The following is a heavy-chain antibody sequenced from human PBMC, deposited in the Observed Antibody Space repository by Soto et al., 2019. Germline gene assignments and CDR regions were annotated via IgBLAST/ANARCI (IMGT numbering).Heavy chain of an antibody. V-gene: IGHV4-59*01. CDR2: IYYSGST. D-gene: IGHD4-17*01. CDR1: GGSISSNY. J-gene: IGHJ4*02. CDR3: AREPPYGELDY. Sequence: QVQLQESGPGLVKPSETLSLTCTVSGGSISSNYWSWIRQPPGKGLEWIGYIYYSGSTNYNPSLKSRVTISVDTSKNQFSLKLSSVTAADTAVYYCAREPPYGELDYWGQGTLVTVSS.